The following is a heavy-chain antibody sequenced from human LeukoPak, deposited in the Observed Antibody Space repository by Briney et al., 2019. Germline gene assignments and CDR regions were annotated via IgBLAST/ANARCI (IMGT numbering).Heavy chain of an antibody. V-gene: IGHV4-59*11. J-gene: IGHJ4*02. D-gene: IGHD3-16*01. Sequence: SETLSLTCTVSGGSIGSHYWTWIRQTPQKGREWIGYVYDIRTTKYNPSLKSRVTISVATSKNQFSLRLSSVTAADTAVYYCARGGVLKSVDYWGQGTPVAVSS. CDR1: GGSIGSHY. CDR3: ARGGVLKSVDY. CDR2: VYDIRTT.